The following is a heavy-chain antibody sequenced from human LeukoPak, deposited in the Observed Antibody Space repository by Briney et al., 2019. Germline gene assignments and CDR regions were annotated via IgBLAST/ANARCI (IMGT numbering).Heavy chain of an antibody. CDR1: GFTFNSYA. CDR3: ARVASPDYYYYGMDV. D-gene: IGHD5-12*01. V-gene: IGHV3-30*04. Sequence: PGGSLRLSCAASGFTFNSYAMHWVRQAPGKGLEWVAVISYDGSNKYYADSVKGRFTISRDNSKNTLYLQMNSLRAEDTAVYYCARVASPDYYYYGMDVWGQGTTVTVSS. CDR2: ISYDGSNK. J-gene: IGHJ6*02.